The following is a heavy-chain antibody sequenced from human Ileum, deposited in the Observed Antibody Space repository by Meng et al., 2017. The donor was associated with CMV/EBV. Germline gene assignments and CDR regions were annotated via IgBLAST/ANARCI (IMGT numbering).Heavy chain of an antibody. CDR1: GFSISQYW. CDR2: IRQDGGEK. V-gene: IGHV3-7*01. D-gene: IGHD1-26*01. Sequence: GESLKISCAASGFSISQYWMDWVRQTPGKGLEWVANIRQDGGEKYYVDSVEGRFTISRDNAKNSLYLQMNSLRAEDTAVYYCARTVGATPFDYWGQGTRVTVSS. J-gene: IGHJ4*02. CDR3: ARTVGATPFDY.